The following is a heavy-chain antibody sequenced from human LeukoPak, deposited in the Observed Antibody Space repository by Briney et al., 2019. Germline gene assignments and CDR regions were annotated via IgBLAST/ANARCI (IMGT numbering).Heavy chain of an antibody. J-gene: IGHJ4*02. D-gene: IGHD6-6*01. CDR2: IYYSGST. CDR3: ARVESIAALYYFDY. Sequence: SETLSLTCTVSGGSISSSSYYWGWIRQPPGKGLEWIGSIYYSGSTYYNPSLKSRVTIPVDTSKNQFSLKLSSVTAADTAVYYCARVESIAALYYFDYWGQGTLVTVSS. CDR1: GGSISSSSYY. V-gene: IGHV4-39*07.